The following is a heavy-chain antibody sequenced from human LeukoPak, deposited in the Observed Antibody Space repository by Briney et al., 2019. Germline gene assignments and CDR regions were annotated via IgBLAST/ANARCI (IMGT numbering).Heavy chain of an antibody. J-gene: IGHJ6*02. CDR1: GGSISSYY. CDR3: ARDRIAVAGTGYYYGMDV. CDR2: IYYSGST. Sequence: SETLSPTCTVSGGSISSYYWSWIRQPLGKGLEWIGYIYYSGSTNYNPSLKSRVTISVDTSKNQFSLKLSSVTAADTAVYYCARDRIAVAGTGYYYGMDVWGQGTTVTVSS. V-gene: IGHV4-59*01. D-gene: IGHD6-19*01.